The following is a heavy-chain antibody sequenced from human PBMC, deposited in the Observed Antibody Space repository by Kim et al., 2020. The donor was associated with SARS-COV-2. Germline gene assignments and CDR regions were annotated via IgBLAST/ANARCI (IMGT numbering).Heavy chain of an antibody. CDR3: ARDAWGYGFWSCSTEAYYYLHV. Sequence: ASVKVSCKASGYTFTSYAMNWVRQAPGQGLEWMGWINTNTGNPTYAQGFTGRFVFSLDTSVSTAYLQISSLKAEDTAVYYCARDAWGYGFWSCSTEAYYYLHVWGKGTAVPLSS. J-gene: IGHJ6*03. CDR2: INTNTGNP. CDR1: GYTFTSYA. D-gene: IGHD3-3*01. V-gene: IGHV7-4-1*02.